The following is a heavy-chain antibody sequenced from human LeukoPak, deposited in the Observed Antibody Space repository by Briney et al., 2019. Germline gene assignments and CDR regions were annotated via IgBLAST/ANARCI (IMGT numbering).Heavy chain of an antibody. Sequence: PGGSLRLSCAASGFTVSGHYMNWVRQPPGKGLEWVSVIYSAGSIYYADSVEGRFTISRDTSKNTLSLQMMSLRAEDTAVYYCARGRSYYYDSTGSFDFWGQGTLVTVSS. V-gene: IGHV3-66*01. J-gene: IGHJ4*02. CDR3: ARGRSYYYDSTGSFDF. CDR2: IYSAGSI. D-gene: IGHD3-22*01. CDR1: GFTVSGHY.